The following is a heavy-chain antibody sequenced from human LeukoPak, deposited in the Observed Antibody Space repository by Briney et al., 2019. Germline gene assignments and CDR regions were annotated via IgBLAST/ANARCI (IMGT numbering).Heavy chain of an antibody. J-gene: IGHJ3*02. Sequence: SQTLSLTCTVSGGSISSGSYYWSWIRQPAGKGVEWIGRIYTSGSTNYNPSLKSRVTISVDTSKNQFSLKLSSVTAADTAVYYCARTVYHAFDIWGQGTMVTVSS. CDR1: GGSISSGSYY. CDR3: ARTVYHAFDI. CDR2: IYTSGST. V-gene: IGHV4-61*02. D-gene: IGHD3-16*01.